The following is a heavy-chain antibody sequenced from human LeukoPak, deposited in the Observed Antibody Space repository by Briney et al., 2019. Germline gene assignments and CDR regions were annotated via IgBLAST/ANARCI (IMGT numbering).Heavy chain of an antibody. D-gene: IGHD1-14*01. V-gene: IGHV1-8*01. Sequence: ASVKVSCKASGYTFTSYDINWVRQATGQGLEWMGWMNPNSGNTGYARKFQGRVTMTRNTSISTAYMELSSLRSEDTAVYYCARKTPELYFDYWGRGTLVTVSS. CDR3: ARKTPELYFDY. CDR2: MNPNSGNT. J-gene: IGHJ4*02. CDR1: GYTFTSYD.